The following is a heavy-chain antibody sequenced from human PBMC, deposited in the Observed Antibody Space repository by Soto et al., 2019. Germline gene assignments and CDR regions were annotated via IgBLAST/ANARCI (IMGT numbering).Heavy chain of an antibody. V-gene: IGHV3-30*18. CDR2: ISYDGTEK. CDR3: AKDKWGTSSYFDG. Sequence: GGSLRLSCAASGFTFSSYGMHWVRQAPGRGLEWVAVISYDGTEKYSADSVKGRFTISRDNSKNSLYLQMNSLRPEDTALYYCAKDKWGTSSYFDGWGQGALVTVSS. CDR1: GFTFSSYG. D-gene: IGHD6-6*01. J-gene: IGHJ4*02.